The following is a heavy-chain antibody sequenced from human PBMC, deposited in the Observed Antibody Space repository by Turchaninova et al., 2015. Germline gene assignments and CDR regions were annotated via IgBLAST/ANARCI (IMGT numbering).Heavy chain of an antibody. Sequence: QVQLQESGPGLVKLSETLSLTCAVSGYSISSGYYWGWIRQPQGQGLGWVGIIYNTGGTYYNPPLRSRVTILVDTSNNQFSLKLNSVTAADTAVYYCARPYNSGWPFDYWGQGTLVTVSS. V-gene: IGHV4-38-2*01. CDR1: GYSISSGYY. CDR2: IYNTGGT. D-gene: IGHD6-19*01. CDR3: ARPYNSGWPFDY. J-gene: IGHJ4*02.